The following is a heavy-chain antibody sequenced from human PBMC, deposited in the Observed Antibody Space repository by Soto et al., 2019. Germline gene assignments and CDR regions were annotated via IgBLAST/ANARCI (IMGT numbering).Heavy chain of an antibody. CDR3: ARGHRYSYGSYFDY. D-gene: IGHD5-18*01. V-gene: IGHV1-69*02. CDR1: GGTFSSYT. J-gene: IGHJ4*02. CDR2: IIPILGIA. Sequence: QVQLVQSGAEVKKPGSSVKVSCKASGGTFSSYTISWVRQAPGQGLEWMGRIIPILGIANYAQKFQGRVTITADKSTSTAYMELSSLRSEDTAVYYCARGHRYSYGSYFDYWGQGTLVTVSS.